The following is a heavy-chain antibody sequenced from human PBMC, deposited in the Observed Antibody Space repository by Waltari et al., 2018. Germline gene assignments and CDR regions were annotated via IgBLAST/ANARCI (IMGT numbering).Heavy chain of an antibody. CDR1: GFTFSSYW. CDR2: IKQDGSEK. D-gene: IGHD4-17*01. V-gene: IGHV3-7*01. CDR3: ARLNYGDYPHFDY. Sequence: EVQLVESGGGLVQPGGSLRLSCAASGFTFSSYWMSWVRQAPGKGVEGGANIKQDGSEKYYVDSVKGRFTISRDNAKNSLYLQMNSLRAEDTAVYYCARLNYGDYPHFDYWGQGTLVTVSS. J-gene: IGHJ4*02.